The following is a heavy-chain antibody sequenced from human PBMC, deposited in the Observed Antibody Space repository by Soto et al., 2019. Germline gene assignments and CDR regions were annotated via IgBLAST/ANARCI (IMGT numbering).Heavy chain of an antibody. J-gene: IGHJ4*02. D-gene: IGHD4-17*01. V-gene: IGHV3-30*18. CDR2: ISHDGTNK. CDR3: AKVILGSVTTEPSFYY. CDR1: GFTFGAYG. Sequence: GGSLGLCGEVAGFTFGAYGMHWVRQAPGKGLEWVAAISHDGTNKNYGDSVKGRFTISRDNSKNTLYLQMGSLRAEDMAVYYCAKVILGSVTTEPSFYYCGQGTLVSVSA.